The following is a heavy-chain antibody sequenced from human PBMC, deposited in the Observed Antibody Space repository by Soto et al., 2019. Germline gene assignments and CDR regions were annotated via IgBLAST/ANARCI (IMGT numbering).Heavy chain of an antibody. D-gene: IGHD3-9*01. CDR1: GFTFTSSA. CDR2: IFVGSGNT. J-gene: IGHJ4*02. Sequence: ASVKVSCKASGFTFTSSAVQWVRQARGQRLEWIGWIFVGSGNTNYAQKFQERVTITRDMSTSTAYMELSSLRYEDTAVYYCAAATYYDILTADYWGQGTLVTVSS. V-gene: IGHV1-58*01. CDR3: AAATYYDILTADY.